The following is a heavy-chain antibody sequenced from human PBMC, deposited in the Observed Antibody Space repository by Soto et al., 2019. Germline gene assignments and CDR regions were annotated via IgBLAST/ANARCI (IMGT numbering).Heavy chain of an antibody. D-gene: IGHD6-19*01. CDR3: ARGAGYSSGWSYYYYGMDV. Sequence: PSETLSLTCAVYGGSFSGYYWSWIRQPPGKGLEWIGEINHSGSTNYNPSLKSRVTISVDTSKNQFSLKLSSVTAADTAVYYCARGAGYSSGWSYYYYGMDVWGQGTTVTVS. V-gene: IGHV4-34*01. J-gene: IGHJ6*02. CDR2: INHSGST. CDR1: GGSFSGYY.